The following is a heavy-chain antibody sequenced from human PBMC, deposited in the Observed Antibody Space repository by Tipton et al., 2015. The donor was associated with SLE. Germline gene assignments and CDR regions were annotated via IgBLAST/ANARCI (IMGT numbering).Heavy chain of an antibody. V-gene: IGHV4-34*01. CDR2: INHSGGT. J-gene: IGHJ4*02. Sequence: TLSLTCAVYGGSFSGYYWSWIRQPPGKGLEWIGEINHSGGTYYKPSLKSRVTISVDTSKNQFSLKLSSVTAADTAVYYCARAPGILTGFFDYWGQGTLVTVSS. CDR3: ARAPGILTGFFDY. CDR1: GGSFSGYY. D-gene: IGHD3-9*01.